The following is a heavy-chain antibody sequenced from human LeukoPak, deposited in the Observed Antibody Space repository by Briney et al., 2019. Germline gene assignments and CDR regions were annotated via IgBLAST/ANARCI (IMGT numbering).Heavy chain of an antibody. V-gene: IGHV4-59*08. CDR1: GGSISSYY. J-gene: IGHJ4*02. D-gene: IGHD3-10*01. Sequence: SETLSLTCTVSGGSISSYYWSWIRQPPGKGLEWIGYIYYRGNAYYNPSLKSRVTISVDTSKNQFSLKLSSVTAADTAVYYCARGGGDYGSGSYYNVPFDYWGQGTLVTVSA. CDR2: IYYRGNA. CDR3: ARGGGDYGSGSYYNVPFDY.